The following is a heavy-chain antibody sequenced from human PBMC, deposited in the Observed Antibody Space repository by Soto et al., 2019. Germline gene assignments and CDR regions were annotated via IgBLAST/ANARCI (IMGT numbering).Heavy chain of an antibody. CDR3: ASTIFGVVIHDACDI. CDR2: IYYSGST. D-gene: IGHD3-3*01. Sequence: QLQLQESGPGLVKPSETLSLTCTVSGGSITSSSYYCGWIRQPPGKGLEWIGSIYYSGSTYYNPYFNRRVTGSVDTSKNQSALTLNLVTGGVRAVYYCASTIFGVVIHDACDIWGQGTMVTVSS. CDR1: GGSITSSSYY. V-gene: IGHV4-39*01. J-gene: IGHJ3*02.